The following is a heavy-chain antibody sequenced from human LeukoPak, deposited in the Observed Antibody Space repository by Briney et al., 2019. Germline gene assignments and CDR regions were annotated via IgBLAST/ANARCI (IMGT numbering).Heavy chain of an antibody. CDR1: AFTFSDYS. V-gene: IGHV3-48*01. D-gene: IGHD1-26*01. CDR3: ARDRLTSGSYFFDY. Sequence: GGSLRLSCAASAFTFSDYSMNWVRQAPGKGLEWISYISGRSSTIYYADSVRGRFTISRDNAKNSMYLPMNSLRAEDTAVYYCARDRLTSGSYFFDYWGQGTLVTVSS. J-gene: IGHJ4*02. CDR2: ISGRSSTI.